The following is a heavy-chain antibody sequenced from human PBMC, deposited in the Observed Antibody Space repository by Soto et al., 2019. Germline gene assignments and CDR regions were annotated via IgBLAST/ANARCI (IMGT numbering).Heavy chain of an antibody. CDR2: ITRTDST. CDR1: GFTFSNYA. Sequence: GGSLRLSCTASGFTFSNYAMSWVRQAPGKGLEWVSAITRTDSTYYADSVKGRFTISRDNSRNTLYLQMNSLGAEDAALYYCAKALVGEVGATDYWGQGTLVTSPQ. CDR3: AKALVGEVGATDY. V-gene: IGHV3-23*01. J-gene: IGHJ4*02. D-gene: IGHD1-26*01.